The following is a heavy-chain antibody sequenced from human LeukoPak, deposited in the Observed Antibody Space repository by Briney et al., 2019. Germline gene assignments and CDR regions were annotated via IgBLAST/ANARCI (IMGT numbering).Heavy chain of an antibody. Sequence: SVKVSCKASGGTFSSYPINWVRQAPGQGLEWMGRIIPSLGITNYAQKFQGRVTITADKSASTAYMELSSLRSEDTAVYYCARDGDFGGPFDSWGQGTLVTVSS. CDR2: IIPSLGIT. CDR1: GGTFSSYP. J-gene: IGHJ4*02. V-gene: IGHV1-69*10. CDR3: ARDGDFGGPFDS. D-gene: IGHD4-23*01.